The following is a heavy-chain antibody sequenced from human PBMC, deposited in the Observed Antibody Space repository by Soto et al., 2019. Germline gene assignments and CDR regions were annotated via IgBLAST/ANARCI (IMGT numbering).Heavy chain of an antibody. Sequence: GASVKVSCKASGGTFSSYAISWVRQAPGQGLEWMGGIIPIFGTANYAQKFQGRVTITADESTSTAYMELSSLRSEDTAVYYCATSTGGYSYGFWGQGTLVPVSP. V-gene: IGHV1-69*13. D-gene: IGHD5-18*01. J-gene: IGHJ4*02. CDR2: IIPIFGTA. CDR3: ATSTGGYSYGF. CDR1: GGTFSSYA.